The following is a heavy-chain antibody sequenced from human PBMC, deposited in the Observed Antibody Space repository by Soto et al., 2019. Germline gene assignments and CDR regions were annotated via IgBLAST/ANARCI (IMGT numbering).Heavy chain of an antibody. V-gene: IGHV5-51*01. CDR3: ARPGGDYGRAFDI. Sequence: GESLKISCQGSGYSFISYLIGWVRQMPGEGLEWMGIIYPGDSDTRYSPSFQGQVTISADKSISTAYLQWSSLKASDTAMYYCARPGGDYGRAFDIWGQGTMVTVSS. D-gene: IGHD2-21*02. CDR2: IYPGDSDT. J-gene: IGHJ3*02. CDR1: GYSFISYL.